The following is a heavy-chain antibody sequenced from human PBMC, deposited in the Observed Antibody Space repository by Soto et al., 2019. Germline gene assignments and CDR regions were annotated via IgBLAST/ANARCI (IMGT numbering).Heavy chain of an antibody. CDR1: GYTFTSYA. V-gene: IGHV1-3*01. J-gene: IGHJ6*02. D-gene: IGHD5-12*01. CDR3: ARERARRKDGYVVYYYYGMDG. CDR2: INAGNGNT. Sequence: ASVKVSCKASGYTFTSYAMHWVRQAPGQRLEWMGWINAGNGNTKYSQKFQGWVTMTRDTSISTAYMELSRLRSDDKAVYYCARERARRKDGYVVYYYYGMDGWGQGTTVTVSS.